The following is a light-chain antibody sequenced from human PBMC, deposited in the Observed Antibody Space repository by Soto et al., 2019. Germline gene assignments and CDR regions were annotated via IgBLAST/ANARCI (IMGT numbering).Light chain of an antibody. CDR2: EVN. V-gene: IGLV2-14*02. CDR1: GSNVGSYKL. CDR3: SSYTITSTYV. J-gene: IGLJ1*01. Sequence: QSVLSQPASVSGSPGQSITISCTGTGSNVGSYKLVSWYQQHPGKAPKLMIFEVNKRPSGVSNRFSGSKSGNTASLTISGLQAEDEADYYCSSYTITSTYVFGTGTKVTVL.